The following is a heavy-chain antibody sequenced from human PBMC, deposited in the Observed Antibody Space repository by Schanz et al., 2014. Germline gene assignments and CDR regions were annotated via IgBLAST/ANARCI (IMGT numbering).Heavy chain of an antibody. Sequence: EVQLLESGGGLVQPGGSLRLSCAASGFTFSDYSMSWVRQAPGKGLEWVSLISDSGDTAYYADSVKGRFTISRDNFKGALYLQMSSLRAEDTAVYYCARGGPAYYFDDWGQGTLXTVSS. J-gene: IGHJ4*02. CDR2: ISDSGDTA. CDR1: GFTFSDYS. CDR3: ARGGPAYYFDD. V-gene: IGHV3-23*01.